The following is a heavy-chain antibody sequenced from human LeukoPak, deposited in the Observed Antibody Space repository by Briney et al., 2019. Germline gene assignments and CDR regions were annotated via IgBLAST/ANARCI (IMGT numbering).Heavy chain of an antibody. CDR1: GFTFSSYW. J-gene: IGHJ4*02. CDR2: IKQDGSGK. CDR3: ARVRGFMTTVTTPEGYYFDY. V-gene: IGHV3-7*01. D-gene: IGHD4-17*01. Sequence: GGSLRLSCAASGFTFSSYWMSWVRQAPGKGLEWVANIKQDGSGKYYVDSVKGRFTISRDNAKNSLYLQMNSLRAEDTAVYYCARVRGFMTTVTTPEGYYFDYWGQGTLVTVSS.